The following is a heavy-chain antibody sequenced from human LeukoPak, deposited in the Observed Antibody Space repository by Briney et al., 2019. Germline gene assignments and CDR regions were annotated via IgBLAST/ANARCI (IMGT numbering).Heavy chain of an antibody. Sequence: ASVKVSCKASGYTFTSYGISWVRQAPGQGLEWMGWISAYNGNTNYAQKLQGRATMTTDTSTSTAYMELRSLRSDDTAVYYCARDGYYDSRSENWFDPWGQGTLVTVSS. V-gene: IGHV1-18*01. CDR2: ISAYNGNT. D-gene: IGHD3-22*01. CDR3: ARDGYYDSRSENWFDP. CDR1: GYTFTSYG. J-gene: IGHJ5*02.